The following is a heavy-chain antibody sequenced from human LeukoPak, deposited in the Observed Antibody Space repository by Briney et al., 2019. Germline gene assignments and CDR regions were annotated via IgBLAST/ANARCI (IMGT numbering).Heavy chain of an antibody. CDR1: GGSISSTNW. Sequence: PSGTLSLTCVVSGGSISSTNWWSWVRQPPGKGLEWIGSLYYSGSTYYNPSLKSRVTISVDTSKNQFSLKLSSVTAADTAVYYCARVSWFPGTSYYYMDVWGKGTTVTVSS. CDR3: ARVSWFPGTSYYYMDV. D-gene: IGHD1-1*01. CDR2: LYYSGST. V-gene: IGHV4-4*02. J-gene: IGHJ6*03.